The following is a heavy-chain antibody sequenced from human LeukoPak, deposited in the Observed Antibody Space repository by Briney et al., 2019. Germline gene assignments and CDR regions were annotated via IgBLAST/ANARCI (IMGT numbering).Heavy chain of an antibody. CDR3: AREGMVATFDY. V-gene: IGHV3-21*01. Sequence: KPGGSLRLSCAASGFTFSSYSMNWVRQAPGKGLEWVSSISSSSGYIYYADSVKGRFTISRDKAKNSLYLQMNSLRAEDTAIYYCAREGMVATFDYWGQGTLVTVSS. J-gene: IGHJ4*02. CDR1: GFTFSSYS. D-gene: IGHD5-12*01. CDR2: ISSSSGYI.